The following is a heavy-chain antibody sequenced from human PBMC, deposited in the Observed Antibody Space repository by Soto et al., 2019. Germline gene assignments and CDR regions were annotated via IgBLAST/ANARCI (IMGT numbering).Heavy chain of an antibody. CDR3: ARYGSGSSVWFDP. CDR2: IYYSEST. D-gene: IGHD3-10*01. Sequence: PSETLSLTCTVSGGSMSSYYWSWIRQPPGKGLEWIGYIYYSESTIYNPSLKSRVTISVDTSKNQFSLKLSSVTAADTAVYYCARYGSGSSVWFDPWGQGTLVTVSS. CDR1: GGSMSSYY. V-gene: IGHV4-59*01. J-gene: IGHJ5*02.